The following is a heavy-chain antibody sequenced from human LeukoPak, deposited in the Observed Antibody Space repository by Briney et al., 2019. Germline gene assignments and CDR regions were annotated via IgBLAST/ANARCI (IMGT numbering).Heavy chain of an antibody. D-gene: IGHD2-15*01. CDR3: ARDREPKMRPGYCIGGSCYTDL. CDR1: GFTFSSYS. Sequence: GGSLRLSCAASGFTFSSYSMNWARQAPGKGLEWVSSISSSSSYIYYADSVKGRFTISRDNAKNSLYLQMNSLRAEDTAVYYCARDREPKMRPGYCIGGSCYTDLWGQGTLVTVFS. V-gene: IGHV3-21*01. J-gene: IGHJ5*02. CDR2: ISSSSSYI.